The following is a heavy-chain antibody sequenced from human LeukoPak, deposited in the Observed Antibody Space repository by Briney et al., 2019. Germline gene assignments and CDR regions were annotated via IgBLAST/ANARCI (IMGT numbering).Heavy chain of an antibody. Sequence: PSETLSLTCAVYGGSFSGYYWSWIRQPPGKGLEWIGEINHSGSTNYNPSLKSRVTISVDTSKNQFSLKLSSVTAADTAVYYCARRLRLRPYYYYMDVWGKGTTVTISS. J-gene: IGHJ6*03. CDR3: ARRLRLRPYYYYMDV. CDR2: INHSGST. CDR1: GGSFSGYY. V-gene: IGHV4-34*01. D-gene: IGHD5-12*01.